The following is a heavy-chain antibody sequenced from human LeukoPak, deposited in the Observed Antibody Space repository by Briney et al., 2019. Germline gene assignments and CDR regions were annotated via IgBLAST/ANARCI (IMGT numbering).Heavy chain of an antibody. D-gene: IGHD2-2*01. V-gene: IGHV1-18*01. Sequence: ASVKVSCKASGYTFTSYGISWVRQAPGQGLEWMGWISAYNGNTNYAQKLQGRVTMTTDTSTSTAYMELRNLRSDDTAVYYCARVRQLPYYYYYYMDVWGKGTTVTVSS. CDR1: GYTFTSYG. CDR2: ISAYNGNT. CDR3: ARVRQLPYYYYYYMDV. J-gene: IGHJ6*03.